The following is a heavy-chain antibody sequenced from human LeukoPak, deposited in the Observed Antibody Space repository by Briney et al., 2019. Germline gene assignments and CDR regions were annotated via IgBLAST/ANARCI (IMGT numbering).Heavy chain of an antibody. V-gene: IGHV4-39*01. CDR2: IYYSGST. Sequence: SETLSLTCTVSGDSISSSSYYWGWIRQPPGKGLEWIGSIYYSGSTYYNPSLKSRVTISVDPSKNQFCLKLSSVTAADTTVYYCASTYSSSRYGPSRFDYWGQGTLVTVSS. D-gene: IGHD6-13*01. J-gene: IGHJ4*02. CDR3: ASTYSSSRYGPSRFDY. CDR1: GDSISSSSYY.